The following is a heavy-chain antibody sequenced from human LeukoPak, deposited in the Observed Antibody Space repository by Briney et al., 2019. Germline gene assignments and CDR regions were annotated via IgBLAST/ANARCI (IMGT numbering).Heavy chain of an antibody. CDR1: GYTFTSYG. J-gene: IGHJ4*02. CDR2: ISAYNGNT. Sequence: ASVTVSCRASGYTFTSYGIIWVRQAPGQGLEWMGWISAYNGNTNYAQKLQGRVTMTTDTSTSTAYMELRSLRSDDTAVYYCAREAYYDSSGYYYVGGDFDYWGQGTLVTVSS. V-gene: IGHV1-18*01. CDR3: AREAYYDSSGYYYVGGDFDY. D-gene: IGHD3-22*01.